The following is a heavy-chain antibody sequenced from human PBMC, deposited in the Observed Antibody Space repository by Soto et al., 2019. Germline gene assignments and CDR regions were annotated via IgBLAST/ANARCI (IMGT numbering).Heavy chain of an antibody. CDR1: GGSISGNSHY. V-gene: IGHV4-39*01. Sequence: SETLSLTCSVSGGSISGNSHYWVWFRQPQGKELKWIGSIYYNGDTYYNPALKSRVTISVDTSKNQFSVKLNSVTAADTAVYYCARHQSIVVVTAARAFDIWGQGTMVTVSS. J-gene: IGHJ3*02. CDR3: ARHQSIVVVTAARAFDI. CDR2: IYYNGDT. D-gene: IGHD2-15*01.